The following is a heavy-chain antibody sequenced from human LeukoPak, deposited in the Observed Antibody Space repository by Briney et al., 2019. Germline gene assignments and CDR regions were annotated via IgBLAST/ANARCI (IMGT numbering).Heavy chain of an antibody. Sequence: GRSLRLSCAASGFIFSSYGMRWVRQAPGKGLEWVSSISSSSSYIYYADSVKGRFTISRDNAKNSLYLQMNSLRAEDTAVYYCARDGAVPVYWGQGTLVTVSS. CDR1: GFIFSSYG. CDR3: ARDGAVPVY. D-gene: IGHD3-10*01. CDR2: ISSSSSYI. J-gene: IGHJ4*02. V-gene: IGHV3-21*01.